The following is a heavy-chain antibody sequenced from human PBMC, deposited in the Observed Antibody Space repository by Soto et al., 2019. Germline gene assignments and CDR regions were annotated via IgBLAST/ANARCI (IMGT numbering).Heavy chain of an antibody. V-gene: IGHV3-48*04. CDR1: GFTLSSYS. CDR2: ISSSSSTI. D-gene: IGHD2-2*01. Sequence: PGGSLRLSCAASGFTLSSYSMNWVRQAPGKGLEWVSYISSSSSTIYYADSVKGRFTISRDNAKNSLYLQMNSLRAEDTAVYYCAREDCSSTSCWNADAFDIWGQGTMVT. J-gene: IGHJ3*02. CDR3: AREDCSSTSCWNADAFDI.